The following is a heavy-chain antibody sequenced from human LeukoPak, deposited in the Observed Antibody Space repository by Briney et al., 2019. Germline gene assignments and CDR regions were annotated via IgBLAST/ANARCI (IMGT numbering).Heavy chain of an antibody. CDR2: IYPRDGST. Sequence: GASVKVSCKASGYTFTSNYIHWVRQAPGQGLEWMGMIYPRDGSTSYAQKFQGRVTITADESTSTAYMELSSLRSEDTAVYYCARRDGYDDYWGQGTLVTVSS. CDR3: ARRDGYDDY. J-gene: IGHJ4*02. D-gene: IGHD5-24*01. V-gene: IGHV1-46*01. CDR1: GYTFTSNY.